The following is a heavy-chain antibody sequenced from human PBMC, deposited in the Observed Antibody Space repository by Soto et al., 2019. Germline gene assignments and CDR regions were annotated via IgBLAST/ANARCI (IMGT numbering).Heavy chain of an antibody. CDR2: IIPIFGTA. CDR1: GGTFSSYA. D-gene: IGHD6-19*01. CDR3: ARSPRWGSGWYGFDY. J-gene: IGHJ4*02. V-gene: IGHV1-69*13. Sequence: GASVKVSCKASGGTFSSYAISWVRQAPGQGLEWMGGIIPIFGTANYAQKFQGRVTITADESTSTAYMELSSLRSEDTAVYYCARSPRWGSGWYGFDYWGQGTLVTVSS.